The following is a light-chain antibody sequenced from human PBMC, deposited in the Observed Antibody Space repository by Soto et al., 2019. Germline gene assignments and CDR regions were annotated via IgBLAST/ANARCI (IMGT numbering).Light chain of an antibody. CDR3: KQYGRSVT. CDR2: GAS. CDR1: QSVSSNY. J-gene: IGKJ4*02. Sequence: EIVFSQSPRTLSLCPGEKDTLSCRASQSVSSNYLAWYQQKPGQAPRLLIDGASNGATSTQDRCSGSGAGTDSTPTSSLQEPEDLAVYCRKQYGRSVTFGEGTKVDIK. V-gene: IGKV3-20*01.